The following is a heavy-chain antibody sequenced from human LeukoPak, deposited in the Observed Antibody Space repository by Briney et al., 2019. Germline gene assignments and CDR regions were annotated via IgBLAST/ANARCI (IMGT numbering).Heavy chain of an antibody. Sequence: PGGSLRLSCAASGFTFSNNGVHWVRQAPGKGLEWVAFIRYDGSKKYSADSVKGRFTISRDNSKNTLYLQMNSLRAEDTSVYYCAKDYCSSTSCYATYWGQGTLVTVSS. V-gene: IGHV3-30*02. D-gene: IGHD2-2*01. CDR3: AKDYCSSTSCYATY. J-gene: IGHJ4*02. CDR1: GFTFSNNG. CDR2: IRYDGSKK.